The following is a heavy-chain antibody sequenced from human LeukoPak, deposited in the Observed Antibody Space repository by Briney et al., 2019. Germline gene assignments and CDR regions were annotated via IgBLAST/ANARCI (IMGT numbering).Heavy chain of an antibody. D-gene: IGHD4-23*01. Sequence: SETLSLTCTVSGGSISSGGYYWSWIRQPPGKGLEWIGYIYYSGSTNYNPSLKSRVTISVDTSKNQSSLKLSSVTAADTAVYYCARISEAVADAFDIWGQGTMVTVSS. CDR1: GGSISSGGYY. V-gene: IGHV4-61*08. J-gene: IGHJ3*02. CDR2: IYYSGST. CDR3: ARISEAVADAFDI.